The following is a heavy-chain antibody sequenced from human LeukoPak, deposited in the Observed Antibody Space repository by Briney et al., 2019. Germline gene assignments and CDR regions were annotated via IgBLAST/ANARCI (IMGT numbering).Heavy chain of an antibody. J-gene: IGHJ6*03. CDR1: GGSISSSSYY. Sequence: PSETLSLTCTVSGGSISSSSYYWGWIRQPPGKGLEWIGEINHSGSTNYNPSLKSRVTISVDTSKNQFSLKLSSVTAADTAVYYCARGGRYCSGGSCYSSGDYYYYMDVWGKGTTVTVSS. CDR3: ARGGRYCSGGSCYSSGDYYYYMDV. D-gene: IGHD2-15*01. CDR2: INHSGST. V-gene: IGHV4-39*07.